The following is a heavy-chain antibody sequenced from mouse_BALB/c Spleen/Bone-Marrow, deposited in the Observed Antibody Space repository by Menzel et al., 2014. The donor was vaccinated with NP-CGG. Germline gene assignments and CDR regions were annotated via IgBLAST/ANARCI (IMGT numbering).Heavy chain of an antibody. Sequence: VQLQQSGGGLVQPGGSLKLSCAASGFDFSRYWMSWVRQAPGKGLEWIGEINPDSSTINYTPSLKDKFIISRDNAKNALYMEMSKVRSEDTALYYCARPRSYYYGSSYLWYFDVWGAGTTLTVSS. CDR1: GFDFSRYW. CDR3: ARPRSYYYGSSYLWYFDV. D-gene: IGHD1-1*01. J-gene: IGHJ1*01. CDR2: INPDSSTI. V-gene: IGHV4-1*02.